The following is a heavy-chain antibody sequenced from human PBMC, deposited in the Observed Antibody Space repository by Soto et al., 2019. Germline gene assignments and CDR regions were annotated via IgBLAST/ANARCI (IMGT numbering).Heavy chain of an antibody. Sequence: GGSLRLSCAASGFTFSSYWMSWVRQAPGKGLEWVSAISGSGGSTYYADSVKGRFTISRDNSKNTLYLQMNSLRAEDTAVYYCAKSTYYDFWSGPRQGLRYFDYWGQGTLVTVSS. V-gene: IGHV3-23*01. J-gene: IGHJ4*02. D-gene: IGHD3-3*01. CDR2: ISGSGGST. CDR1: GFTFSSYW. CDR3: AKSTYYDFWSGPRQGLRYFDY.